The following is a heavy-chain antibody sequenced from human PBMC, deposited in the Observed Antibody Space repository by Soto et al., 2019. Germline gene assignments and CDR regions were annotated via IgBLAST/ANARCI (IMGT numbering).Heavy chain of an antibody. V-gene: IGHV4-59*01. CDR3: ARAAGTMDYYYGMDV. J-gene: IGHJ6*02. CDR2: IYDSGST. CDR1: GGSISSYY. Sequence: QVQLQESGPGLVKPSETLSLTCTVSGGSISSYYWSWIRQPPGKGLEWIGYIYDSGSTHYNPSLKRRVTISVDTSKNQFSLKLSAVTAADTAVYYCARAAGTMDYYYGMDVWGQGTTVTVSS. D-gene: IGHD3-10*01.